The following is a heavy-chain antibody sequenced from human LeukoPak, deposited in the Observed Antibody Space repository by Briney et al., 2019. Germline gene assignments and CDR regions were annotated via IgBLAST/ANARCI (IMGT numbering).Heavy chain of an antibody. V-gene: IGHV1-2*02. CDR1: GYTFTGHY. CDR2: IYPKSVGT. CDR3: VRDGYSGGAFDI. D-gene: IGHD5-12*01. Sequence: SVKVSCKASGYTFTGHYMHWVRQAPGQGLEWMGWIYPKSVGTNYAQQFQSRVTMTRETSTTTAVIEVKILKTDDTAVYYCVRDGYSGGAFDIWGQGKMVTVSS. J-gene: IGHJ3*02.